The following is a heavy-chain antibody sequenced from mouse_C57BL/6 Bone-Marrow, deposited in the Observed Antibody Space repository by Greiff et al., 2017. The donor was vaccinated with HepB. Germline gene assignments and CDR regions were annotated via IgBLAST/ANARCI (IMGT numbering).Heavy chain of an antibody. Sequence: EVKLMESGGGLVQPGESLKLSCESNEYEFPSHDMSWVRKTPEKRLELVAAINSDGGRTYYPDTMERRFIISRDNTKKTLYLQMSSLRSEDTALYYCARQRQLRLLMDYWGQGTSVTVSS. D-gene: IGHD3-2*02. CDR3: ARQRQLRLLMDY. V-gene: IGHV5-2*01. CDR2: INSDGGRT. CDR1: EYEFPSHD. J-gene: IGHJ4*01.